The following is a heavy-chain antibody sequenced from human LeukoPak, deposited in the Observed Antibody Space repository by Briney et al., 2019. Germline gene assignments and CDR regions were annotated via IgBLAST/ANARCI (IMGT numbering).Heavy chain of an antibody. CDR1: GFTFSRYW. D-gene: IGHD6-19*01. CDR2: INSDGRST. CDR3: ARDPDRSGWSSFEY. J-gene: IGHJ4*02. V-gene: IGHV3-74*01. Sequence: PGGSLRLSCAASGFTFSRYWMHCVRQTPGKGLVWVSRINSDGRSTNYADSVKGRFTISRDNAKNTLYLQMNSLRAEDTAVYYCARDPDRSGWSSFEYWGQGALVTVSS.